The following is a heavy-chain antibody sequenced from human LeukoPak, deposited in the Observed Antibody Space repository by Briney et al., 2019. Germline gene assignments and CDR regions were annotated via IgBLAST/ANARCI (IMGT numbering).Heavy chain of an antibody. CDR1: GFTFSSYA. CDR2: IGDIGGT. CDR3: AKLVASGTSRNFDY. V-gene: IGHV3-23*01. J-gene: IGHJ4*02. D-gene: IGHD6-13*01. Sequence: PGGSLRLSCAASGFTFSSYAMNWVRQAPGKGLEWVSAIGDIGGTFYADSVKGRFTISRDNSKNTVYLQMNSPGAEDTAVYYCAKLVASGTSRNFDYWGQGTLVTVSS.